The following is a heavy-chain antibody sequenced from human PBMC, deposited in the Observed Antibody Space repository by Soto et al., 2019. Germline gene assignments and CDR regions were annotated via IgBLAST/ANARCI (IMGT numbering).Heavy chain of an antibody. CDR2: IIPIFGTA. CDR3: ARDNRDTAMVPYYYYGMDV. Sequence: ASVKVSCKASGGTFSSYAISWVRQAPGQGLEWMGGIIPIFGTANYAQKFQGRVTITADESTSTAYMELSSLRSEDTAVYYCARDNRDTAMVPYYYYGMDVWGQGTTVTVSS. D-gene: IGHD5-18*01. CDR1: GGTFSSYA. J-gene: IGHJ6*02. V-gene: IGHV1-69*13.